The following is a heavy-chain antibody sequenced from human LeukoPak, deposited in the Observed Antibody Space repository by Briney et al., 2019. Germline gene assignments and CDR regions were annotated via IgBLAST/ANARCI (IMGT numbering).Heavy chain of an antibody. CDR2: IYYSGST. J-gene: IGHJ4*02. D-gene: IGHD3-10*01. CDR3: ARGRQYYYGSGSTLRALDY. Sequence: SETLSLTCTVSGGSISSYYWSWIRQPPGKGLEWIGYIYYSGSTNYNPSLKSRVTISVDTSKNQFSLKLSSVTAADTAVYYCARGRQYYYGSGSTLRALDYWGQGTLVTVSS. CDR1: GGSISSYY. V-gene: IGHV4-59*12.